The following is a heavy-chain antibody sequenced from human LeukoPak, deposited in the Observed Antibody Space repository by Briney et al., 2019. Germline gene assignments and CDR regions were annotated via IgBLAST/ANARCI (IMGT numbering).Heavy chain of an antibody. D-gene: IGHD2-15*01. J-gene: IGHJ4*02. CDR2: INPNTGHT. CDR3: ARYSDNTSGLDY. CDR1: GYTFTGYY. V-gene: IGHV1-2*02. Sequence: ASVKVSCKASGYTFTGYYMHWVRQAPGQGLEWMGWINPNTGHTGYAEKFQGGVTMTRDTSIGTVYMEVASLKSDDTAVYFCARYSDNTSGLDYWGQGTLVTVSS.